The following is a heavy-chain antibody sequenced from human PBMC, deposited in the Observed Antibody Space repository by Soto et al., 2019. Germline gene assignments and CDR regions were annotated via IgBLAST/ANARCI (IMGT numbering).Heavy chain of an antibody. J-gene: IGHJ4*02. D-gene: IGHD4-17*01. V-gene: IGHV3-23*01. CDR1: GFPFSNYA. CDR3: AKDRYGDYGGIDY. Sequence: PGGSLRLSCAASGFPFSNYAMTWVRQAPGKGLEWVSALSGSGVSTYYADSVMGRFTISRDTSKNTLFLQMNSLRAEDTAVYYCAKDRYGDYGGIDYWGQGTMVTVSS. CDR2: LSGSGVST.